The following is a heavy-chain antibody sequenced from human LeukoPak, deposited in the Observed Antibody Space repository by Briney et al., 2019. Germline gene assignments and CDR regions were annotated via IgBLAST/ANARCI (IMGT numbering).Heavy chain of an antibody. CDR3: AKIGPPRYCSSTSCYLDY. CDR1: GFTFSSYT. V-gene: IGHV3-23*01. D-gene: IGHD2-2*01. J-gene: IGHJ4*02. Sequence: PGGSLRLSCAASGFTFSSYTMNWVRRAPGKGLEWVSAIGGRGGSTFYADSVKGRFTISRDNSKNTLYLQMNSLRAEDTAVYYCAKIGPPRYCSSTSCYLDYWGQGTLVTVSS. CDR2: IGGRGGST.